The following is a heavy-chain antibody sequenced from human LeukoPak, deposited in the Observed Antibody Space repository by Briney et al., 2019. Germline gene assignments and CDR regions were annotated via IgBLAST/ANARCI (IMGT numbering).Heavy chain of an antibody. V-gene: IGHV1-18*04. CDR2: FSAYNGNT. Sequence: ASVKVSCKCSGYTFTSYGIGWVRQAPGQGLEWMGWFSAYNGNTNYAQKLQGRVTMTTDTSTSTAYMELRSLRSDDTAVYYCARVISSGWYERGYYFDYWGQGTLVTVSS. D-gene: IGHD6-19*01. J-gene: IGHJ4*02. CDR1: GYTFTSYG. CDR3: ARVISSGWYERGYYFDY.